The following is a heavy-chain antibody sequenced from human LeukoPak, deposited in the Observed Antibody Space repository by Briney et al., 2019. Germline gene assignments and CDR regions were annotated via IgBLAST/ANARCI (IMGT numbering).Heavy chain of an antibody. Sequence: ASVKVSCKASGYTFTGYYMHWVRQAPGQGLEWMGWINPNSGGTNYAQKFQGRVTMTRDTSISTAYMELSRLRSDDTAVYYCARARDSSGYFDAFDIWGQGTMVTVSS. CDR1: GYTFTGYY. D-gene: IGHD3-22*01. CDR2: INPNSGGT. J-gene: IGHJ3*02. CDR3: ARARDSSGYFDAFDI. V-gene: IGHV1-2*02.